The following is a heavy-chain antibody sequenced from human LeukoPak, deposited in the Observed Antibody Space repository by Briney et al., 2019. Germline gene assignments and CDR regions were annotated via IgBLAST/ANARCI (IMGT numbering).Heavy chain of an antibody. D-gene: IGHD5-12*01. CDR2: ISGSGGST. CDR1: GFTFSSYA. V-gene: IGHV3-23*01. CDR3: AKLPTVAQTNY. Sequence: GGSLRLSCAASGFTFSSYAMSWVRQAPGKGLEWVSTISGSGGSTYYADSVKGRLTISRDNSKNTLYLQMNSLRAEDTAVYFCAKLPTVAQTNYWGQGTLVTVSS. J-gene: IGHJ4*02.